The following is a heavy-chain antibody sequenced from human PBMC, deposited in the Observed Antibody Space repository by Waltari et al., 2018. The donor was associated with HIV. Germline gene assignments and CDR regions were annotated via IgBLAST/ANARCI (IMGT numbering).Heavy chain of an antibody. D-gene: IGHD5-18*01. CDR3: ARSGGQLWLHYFDY. CDR2: IYYSGCT. V-gene: IGHV4-39*01. CDR1: GGSISSSSYY. Sequence: QLQLQESGPGLVKPSETLSLTCTVSGGSISSSSYYWGWIRQPPGKGLEWIGSIYYSGCTYYNPALKRRVTISVDTSKNQFSLKLSSVTAADTAVYYCARSGGQLWLHYFDYWGQGTLVTVSS. J-gene: IGHJ4*02.